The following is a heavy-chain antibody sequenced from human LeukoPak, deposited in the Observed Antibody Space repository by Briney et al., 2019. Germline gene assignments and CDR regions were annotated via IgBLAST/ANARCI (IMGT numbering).Heavy chain of an antibody. CDR3: ARRRIVVVPAANLGDYYYYYYMDV. Sequence: PGESLKISCKGSGYSFNSYWIGWVRQMPGKGLEWMGIIYPGDSDTRYSPSFQGQVTISADKSISTAYLQWSSLKASDTAMYYCARRRIVVVPAANLGDYYYYYYMDVWGKGTTVTVSS. D-gene: IGHD2-2*01. V-gene: IGHV5-51*01. J-gene: IGHJ6*03. CDR2: IYPGDSDT. CDR1: GYSFNSYW.